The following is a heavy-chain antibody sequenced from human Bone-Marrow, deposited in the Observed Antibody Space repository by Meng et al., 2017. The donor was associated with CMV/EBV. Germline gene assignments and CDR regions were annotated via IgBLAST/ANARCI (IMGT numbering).Heavy chain of an antibody. CDR1: GGTFSSYA. Sequence: SVKVSCKASGGTFSSYAISWVRQAPGQGLEWMGGIIPILGIANYAQKFQGRVTITADKSTSTTYMELSSLRSEDTAVYYCARDYCSSTSCYSEFDYWGQGTLVNVSS. CDR3: ARDYCSSTSCYSEFDY. D-gene: IGHD2-2*02. CDR2: IIPILGIA. J-gene: IGHJ4*02. V-gene: IGHV1-69*10.